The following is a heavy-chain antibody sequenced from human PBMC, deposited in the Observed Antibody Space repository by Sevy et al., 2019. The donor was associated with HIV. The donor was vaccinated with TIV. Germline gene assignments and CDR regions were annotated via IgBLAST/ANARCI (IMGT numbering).Heavy chain of an antibody. V-gene: IGHV4-59*08. J-gene: IGHJ4*02. CDR1: GGSITSLY. CDR2: IYYNGHI. Sequence: SQTISLTCTVSGGSITSLYWNWIRQPPGKGLEWIANIYYNGHINYNPCLKSRVTLSLDTSKNQFSLRLSSVTAADTAMYYCAGENAWGRGYSWGQGTLVTVSS. CDR3: AGENAWGRGYS. D-gene: IGHD1-26*01.